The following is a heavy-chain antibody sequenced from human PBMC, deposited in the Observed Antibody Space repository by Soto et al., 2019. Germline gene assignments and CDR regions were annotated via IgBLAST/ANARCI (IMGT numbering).Heavy chain of an antibody. D-gene: IGHD1-1*01. V-gene: IGHV3-72*01. CDR3: ARAVGTTFPRETTHYGMDV. CDR1: GFTFSDHY. CDR2: SRNKAKSYTT. J-gene: IGHJ6*02. Sequence: GSLRLSCVASGFTFSDHYMDWVRQAPGKGLEWVGRSRNKAKSYTTEYAASVKGRFTISRDDSKKSLYLQMNSLETEDTAVYYCARAVGTTFPRETTHYGMDVWGQGTTVTVSS.